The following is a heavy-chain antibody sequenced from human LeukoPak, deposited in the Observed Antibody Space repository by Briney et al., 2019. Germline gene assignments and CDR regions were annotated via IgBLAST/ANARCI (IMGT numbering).Heavy chain of an antibody. V-gene: IGHV3-74*01. J-gene: IGHJ4*02. CDR2: IRTDWTTT. CDR1: GFNFGDYW. D-gene: IGHD3-10*01. Sequence: GGSLRLSCPVSGFNFGDYWVHWVRQVPGKGLVWVSRIRTDWTTTTYADSVKGRFTISRDNAKNSLYLQMNSLRAEDTAVYYCARRHGSGSLPYYFDYWGQGTLVTVSS. CDR3: ARRHGSGSLPYYFDY.